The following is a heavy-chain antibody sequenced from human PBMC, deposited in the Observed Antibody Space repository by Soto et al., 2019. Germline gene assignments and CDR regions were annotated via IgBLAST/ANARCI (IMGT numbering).Heavy chain of an antibody. V-gene: IGHV4-61*01. D-gene: IGHD2-2*01. J-gene: IGHJ2*01. Sequence: QVQLQESGPGLVKPSETLSLTCTVSGGTVRSVSYDGSWIRQPPGKGLAWIGYINYSGSTNYNPSLKRRFPISVDTSKNQFSLKLSSVTAADTAVYYCARGGFDIVVVPANWYYDLWGRGTLVTVSS. CDR1: GGTVRSVSYD. CDR3: ARGGFDIVVVPANWYYDL. CDR2: INYSGST.